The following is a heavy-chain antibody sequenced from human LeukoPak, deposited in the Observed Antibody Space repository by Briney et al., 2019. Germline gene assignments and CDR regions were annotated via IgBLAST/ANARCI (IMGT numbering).Heavy chain of an antibody. J-gene: IGHJ4*02. CDR3: ARLGARQVLDY. D-gene: IGHD4-17*01. CDR1: GFTFSSYW. V-gene: IGHV3-7*01. CDR2: IKQDGGEK. Sequence: HSGGSLRLSCTASGFTFSSYWMSWVRQAPGKGLEWVANIKQDGGEKYYVDSVKGRFTISRDNAKNSLYLQMNSLRAEDTAVYYCARLGARQVLDYWGQGTLVTVSS.